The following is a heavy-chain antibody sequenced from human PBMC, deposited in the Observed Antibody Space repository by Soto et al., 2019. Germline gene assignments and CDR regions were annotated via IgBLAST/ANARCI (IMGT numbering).Heavy chain of an antibody. CDR1: SDSISSNKW. J-gene: IGHJ6*03. Sequence: PSETLSLTCAVSSDSISSNKWWSWVRQPPGKGLEWIGEIYHRGNTNYNPSLESRVTISVDESKNHFSLKLTSVTAADTAMYYCARVRRVPPRYMDVWGKGTTVTVSS. CDR2: IYHRGNT. V-gene: IGHV4-4*02. CDR3: ARVRRVPPRYMDV. D-gene: IGHD2-2*01.